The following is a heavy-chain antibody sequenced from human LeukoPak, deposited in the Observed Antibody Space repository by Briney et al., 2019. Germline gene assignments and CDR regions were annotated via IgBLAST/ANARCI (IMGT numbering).Heavy chain of an antibody. CDR1: GYTFTDYY. CDR3: ARDYYDVGYFDY. J-gene: IGHJ4*02. V-gene: IGHV1-2*02. CDR2: INPNTGTT. D-gene: IGHD3-22*01. Sequence: ASVTVSCMASGYTFTDYYMHWVGQAPGQGREWMGWINPNTGTTNYAQKFRGRVTMTRDTSISIAYMELSGLRSDDTAVYYCARDYYDVGYFDYWGQGTLVTVSS.